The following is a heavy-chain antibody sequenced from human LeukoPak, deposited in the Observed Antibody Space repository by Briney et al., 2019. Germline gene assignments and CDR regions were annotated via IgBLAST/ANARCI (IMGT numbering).Heavy chain of an antibody. CDR1: GFTFSSYA. V-gene: IGHV3-23*01. CDR2: VSGSGGST. J-gene: IGHJ4*02. D-gene: IGHD3-10*01. CDR3: AKFASGSYYQGVDY. Sequence: PGGSLRLSCAASGFTFSSYAMSWVRQAPGKGLEWVSAVSGSGGSTYYADPVKGRFTISRDNSKNTLYLQMNSLRAEDTAVYYCAKFASGSYYQGVDYWGQGTLVTVSS.